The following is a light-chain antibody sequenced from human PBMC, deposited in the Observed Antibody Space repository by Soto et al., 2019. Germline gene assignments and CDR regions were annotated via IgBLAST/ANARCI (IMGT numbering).Light chain of an antibody. CDR3: SSSTITSYV. Sequence: QSVVTQPPCASGSPGQSVAISCTGTSSDVDFYNFVSWYQQHPGKAPKLMIYEVSNRSSGVSSRFSGSKSGNTASLTISGLRAEDEADYYCSSSTITSYVFGTGTKVTAL. V-gene: IGLV2-14*01. CDR2: EVS. CDR1: SSDVDFYNF. J-gene: IGLJ1*01.